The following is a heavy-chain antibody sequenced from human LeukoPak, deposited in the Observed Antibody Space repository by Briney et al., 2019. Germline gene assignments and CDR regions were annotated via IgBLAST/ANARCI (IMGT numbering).Heavy chain of an antibody. CDR2: IYYSGST. V-gene: IGHV4-39*01. D-gene: IGHD4-11*01. J-gene: IGHJ4*02. Sequence: SETLSLTCTVSGGSISSSSYYWGWIRQPPGKGLEWIGSIYYSGSTYYNPSLKSRVTVSVDTSKNQFSLKLSSVTAADTAVYYCARRGTVTTERFDYWGQGTLVTVSS. CDR1: GGSISSSSYY. CDR3: ARRGTVTTERFDY.